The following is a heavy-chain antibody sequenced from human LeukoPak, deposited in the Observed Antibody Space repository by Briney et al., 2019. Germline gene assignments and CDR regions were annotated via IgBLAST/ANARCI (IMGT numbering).Heavy chain of an antibody. J-gene: IGHJ4*02. CDR2: INHRGST. D-gene: IGHD5-18*01. Sequence: SETLSLTCAVYGGSFSGYYWSWIRQPPGKGLEWIGEINHRGSTNYNPSLKSRVTISVDTSKNQFSLKLSSVTAADTAVYYCARRAAMVRTFDYWGQGTLVTVSS. CDR1: GGSFSGYY. V-gene: IGHV4-34*01. CDR3: ARRAAMVRTFDY.